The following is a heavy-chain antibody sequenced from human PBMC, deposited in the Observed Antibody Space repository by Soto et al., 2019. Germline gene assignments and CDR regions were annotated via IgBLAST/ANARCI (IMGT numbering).Heavy chain of an antibody. J-gene: IGHJ5*02. D-gene: IGHD2-15*01. CDR3: ARDFYCSGGSCSGYNWFDP. CDR2: IWYDGSNK. CDR1: GFTFSSYG. Sequence: GGSLRLSCAASGFTFSSYGMHWVRQAPGKGLEWVAVIWYDGSNKYYADSVKGRFTISRDNSKNTLYLQMNSLRAEDTAVYYCARDFYCSGGSCSGYNWFDPWGQGTLVTVSS. V-gene: IGHV3-33*01.